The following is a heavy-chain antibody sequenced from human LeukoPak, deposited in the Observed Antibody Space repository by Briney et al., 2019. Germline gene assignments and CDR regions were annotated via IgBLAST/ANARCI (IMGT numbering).Heavy chain of an antibody. J-gene: IGHJ4*02. Sequence: PGGSLRLSCAASGFTFSSYARSWVRQAPGKGLEWVSAISGSGGSTYYADSVKGRFTISRDNSKNTLYLQMNSLRAEDTAVYYCARESLGDFWSGSKSSYYWGQGTLVTVSS. CDR1: GFTFSSYA. V-gene: IGHV3-23*01. CDR3: ARESLGDFWSGSKSSYY. D-gene: IGHD3-3*01. CDR2: ISGSGGST.